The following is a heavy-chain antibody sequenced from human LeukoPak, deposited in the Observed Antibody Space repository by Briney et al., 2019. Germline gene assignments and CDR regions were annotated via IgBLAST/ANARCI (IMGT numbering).Heavy chain of an antibody. D-gene: IGHD3-9*01. J-gene: IGHJ4*01. CDR3: ARDRPTLTGYYPFDY. CDR2: ITSSGNYI. Sequence: GGSLRLSCAASGFTFSIYEMNWVRQAPGKGLEWVSSITSSGNYIYYADSMKGRFAISRDNAKNSLYLQMNSLRAEDTAVYYCARDRPTLTGYYPFDYWGHGTLVTVSS. V-gene: IGHV3-21*01. CDR1: GFTFSIYE.